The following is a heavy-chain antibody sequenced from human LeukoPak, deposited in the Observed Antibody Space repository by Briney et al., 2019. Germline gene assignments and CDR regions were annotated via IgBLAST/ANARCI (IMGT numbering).Heavy chain of an antibody. Sequence: PGGSLRLSCAASGFTFSSYSMNWVRQAPGKGLEGVSSISSSSSYIYYADSVKGRFTISRDNAKNSLYLQMNSLIAEDTAVYYCARDFLSSWAYYYYYYMDVWGKGTTVTVSS. CDR3: ARDFLSSWAYYYYYYMDV. J-gene: IGHJ6*03. D-gene: IGHD6-13*01. CDR2: ISSSSSYI. CDR1: GFTFSSYS. V-gene: IGHV3-21*01.